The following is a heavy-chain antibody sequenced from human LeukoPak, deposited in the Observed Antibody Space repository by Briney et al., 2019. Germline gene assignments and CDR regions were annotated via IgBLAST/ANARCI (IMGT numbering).Heavy chain of an antibody. Sequence: GGSLRLSCAASGFTFSSYWMSWVRQAPGKGLEWVANIKEDGSEKYYVDSVKGRFTISRDNAKNSLSLQVNSLSAGDTAVYYCARSRSGYYEDYWGQGTLVTVSS. V-gene: IGHV3-7*01. D-gene: IGHD3-22*01. CDR3: ARSRSGYYEDY. CDR1: GFTFSSYW. J-gene: IGHJ4*02. CDR2: IKEDGSEK.